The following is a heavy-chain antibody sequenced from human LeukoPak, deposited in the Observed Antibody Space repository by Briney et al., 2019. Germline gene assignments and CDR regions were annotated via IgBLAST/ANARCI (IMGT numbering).Heavy chain of an antibody. V-gene: IGHV3-30*18. CDR1: GSTFNRFA. J-gene: IGHJ4*02. Sequence: GGSLRLSCAASGSTFNRFAMHWVRQAPGKGLEWVAVISYDGSDKYYADSVKGRFTISRDNSKNTLYLQMNSLRAEDTAVYYCAKDRDIAAAGYYFDYWGQGTLVTVSS. CDR3: AKDRDIAAAGYYFDY. D-gene: IGHD6-13*01. CDR2: ISYDGSDK.